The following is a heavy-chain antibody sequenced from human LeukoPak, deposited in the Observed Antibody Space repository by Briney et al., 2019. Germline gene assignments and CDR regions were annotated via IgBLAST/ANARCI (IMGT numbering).Heavy chain of an antibody. CDR2: IYHSGST. V-gene: IGHV4-4*02. CDR1: GGSISSSNW. D-gene: IGHD2-2*01. CDR3: ARRGVVPAAISPN. Sequence: PSGTLSLTCAVSGGSISSSNWWSWVRQPPGKGLEWIGEIYHSGSTNYNPSLKSRVTISVDKSKNQFSLKLSSVTAADTAVYYCARRGVVPAAISPNWGRGTLVTVSS. J-gene: IGHJ2*01.